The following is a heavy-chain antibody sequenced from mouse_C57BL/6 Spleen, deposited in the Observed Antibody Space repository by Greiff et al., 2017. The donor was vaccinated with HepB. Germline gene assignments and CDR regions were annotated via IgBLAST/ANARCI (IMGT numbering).Heavy chain of an antibody. D-gene: IGHD1-1*01. Sequence: QVHVKQSGAELVKPGASVKLSCKASGYTFTSYWMHWVKQRPGRGLEWIGRIDPNSGGTKYNEKFKSKATLTVDKPSSTAYMQLSSLTSEDSAVYYCAREELYYYGEGGFAYWGQGTLVTVSA. J-gene: IGHJ3*01. CDR3: AREELYYYGEGGFAY. V-gene: IGHV1-72*01. CDR1: GYTFTSYW. CDR2: IDPNSGGT.